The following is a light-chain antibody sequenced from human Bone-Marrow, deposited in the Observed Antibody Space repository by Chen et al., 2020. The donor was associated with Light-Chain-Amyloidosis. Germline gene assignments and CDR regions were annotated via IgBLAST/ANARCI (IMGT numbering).Light chain of an antibody. CDR2: EVT. V-gene: IGLV2-14*01. CDR3: SSYTITNTLV. J-gene: IGLJ1*01. CDR1: SSDVGGDNH. Sequence: SVSGSPGQSITISCTGTSSDVGGDNHVSWYQQHPDKAPKLMIYEVTNRPSWVPDRCSGSKSDNTASLTISGLQTEDEADYFCSSYTITNTLVFGSGTRVTVL.